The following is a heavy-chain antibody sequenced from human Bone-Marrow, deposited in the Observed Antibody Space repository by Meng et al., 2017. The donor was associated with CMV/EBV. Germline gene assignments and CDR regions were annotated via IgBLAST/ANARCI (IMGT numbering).Heavy chain of an antibody. J-gene: IGHJ6*02. D-gene: IGHD1-14*01. CDR2: INPNSGGT. CDR1: GYTFTGYY. CDR3: AGMRMPGPYYYYGMDV. V-gene: IGHV1-2*02. Sequence: ASVKVSCKASGYTFTGYYMHWVRQAPGQGLEWMGWINPNSGGTNYAQKFQGRVTMTRDTSISTAYMELSRLRSDDTAVYYCAGMRMPGPYYYYGMDVWGQGTTVTVSS.